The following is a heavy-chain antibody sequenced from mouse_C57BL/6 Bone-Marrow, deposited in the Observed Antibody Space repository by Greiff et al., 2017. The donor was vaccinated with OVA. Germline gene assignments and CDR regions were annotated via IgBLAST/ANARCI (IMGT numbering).Heavy chain of an antibody. Sequence: VQLQQSGAELAKPGASVKLSCKASGYTFTSYWMHWVKQRPGQGLEWIGYINPSSGYTKYNQKFKDKATLTADKSSSTAYMQLSSLTYEDSAVDYCARSTLTGLAWFAYWGQGTLVTVSA. V-gene: IGHV1-7*01. J-gene: IGHJ3*01. CDR2: INPSSGYT. D-gene: IGHD4-1*01. CDR1: GYTFTSYW. CDR3: ARSTLTGLAWFAY.